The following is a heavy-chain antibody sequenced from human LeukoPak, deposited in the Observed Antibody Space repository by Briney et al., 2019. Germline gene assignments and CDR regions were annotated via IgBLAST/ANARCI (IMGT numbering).Heavy chain of an antibody. Sequence: ASGNYSCKPSRYHCTSYENNGERGATGHRQEWMERMNPNSGNTGYAQKFQGRVTMTRNTSISTAYMELSSLRSEDTAVYYCVREYHWNYGVAFDIWGQGTMVTVSS. CDR1: RYHCTSYE. D-gene: IGHD1-7*01. CDR3: VREYHWNYGVAFDI. V-gene: IGHV1-8*01. J-gene: IGHJ3*02. CDR2: MNPNSGNT.